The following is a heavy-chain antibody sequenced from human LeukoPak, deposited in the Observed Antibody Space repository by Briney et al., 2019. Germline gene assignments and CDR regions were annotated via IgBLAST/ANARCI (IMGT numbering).Heavy chain of an antibody. CDR3: ARALPYYYGSGVPFDP. D-gene: IGHD3-10*01. CDR2: INHSGST. Sequence: PSETLSLTCAVYGGSFSGYYWSWIRQPPGKGLEWIGEINHSGSTNYNPSLKSRVTISVDTSKNQFSLKLSSVTAADTAVYYCARALPYYYGSGVPFDPWGHGTLVTVSS. V-gene: IGHV4-34*01. CDR1: GGSFSGYY. J-gene: IGHJ5*02.